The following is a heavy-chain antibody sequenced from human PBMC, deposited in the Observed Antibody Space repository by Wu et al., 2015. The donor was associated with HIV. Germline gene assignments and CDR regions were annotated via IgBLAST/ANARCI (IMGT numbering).Heavy chain of an antibody. Sequence: QVQLVQSGAEVKKPGASVKVSCKPSGYTFSNFGIAWVRQAPGQGLEWLGWISTYNGNTNYAQKLQGRVTMTTDTSTSTAYMELRSLRSDDTAVYYCARDPDSSGWYGHDYWGQGTLVTVSS. CDR2: ISTYNGNT. J-gene: IGHJ4*02. CDR1: GYTFSNFG. V-gene: IGHV1-18*01. D-gene: IGHD6-19*01. CDR3: ARDPDSSGWYGHDY.